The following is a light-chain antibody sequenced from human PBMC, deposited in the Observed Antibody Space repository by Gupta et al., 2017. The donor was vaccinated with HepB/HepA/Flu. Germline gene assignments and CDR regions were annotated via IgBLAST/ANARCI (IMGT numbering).Light chain of an antibody. CDR1: RSDIRAYNY. CDR3: SSYTNTSALL. J-gene: IGLJ3*02. Sequence: QSALTQPASVSGSPGQSITTSCTGTRSDIRAYNYVSWYQQHPDKAPKLIIYDVSDRPSGVSNRFSGSTFGYTASLTISGLRAEDEADYYCSSYTNTSALLFGGGTKLTVL. CDR2: DVS. V-gene: IGLV2-14*03.